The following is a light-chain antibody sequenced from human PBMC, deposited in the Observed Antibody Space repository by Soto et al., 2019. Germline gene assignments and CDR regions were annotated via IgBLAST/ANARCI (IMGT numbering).Light chain of an antibody. CDR2: RDD. CDR3: CLYIGATTYV. V-gene: IGLV1-44*01. J-gene: IGLJ1*01. CDR1: ISNIGGNT. Sequence: QSVLTQPPSTSGTPGQRVTISCSGTISNIGGNTVNWYQHVPGSAPKLLIYRDDQRPSGVPDRFSGSKSATSASLAISGLQSEDEADYYCCLYIGATTYVFGTGTKLTVL.